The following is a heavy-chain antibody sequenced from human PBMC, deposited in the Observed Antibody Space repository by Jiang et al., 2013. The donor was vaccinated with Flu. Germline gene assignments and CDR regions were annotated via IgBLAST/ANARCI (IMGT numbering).Heavy chain of an antibody. J-gene: IGHJ3*02. Sequence: GSGLVKPSETLSLTCTVSGGSISSYYWSWIRQPPGKGLEWIGYIYYSGSTNYNPSLKSRVTISVDTSKNQFSLKLSSVTAADTAVYYCARDKAVAGPPDAFDIWGQGTMVTVSS. CDR1: GGSISSYY. V-gene: IGHV4-59*01. CDR2: IYYSGST. D-gene: IGHD6-19*01. CDR3: ARDKAVAGPPDAFDI.